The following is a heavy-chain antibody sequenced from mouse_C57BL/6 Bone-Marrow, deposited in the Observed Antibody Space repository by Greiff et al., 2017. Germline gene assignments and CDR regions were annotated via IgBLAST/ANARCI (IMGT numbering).Heavy chain of an antibody. V-gene: IGHV1-59*01. Sequence: QVQLQQPGAELVRPGTSVKLSCKASGYTFTSYWMHWVKQRPGQGLEWIGVIEPSDSYTNYNQKFKGKATLTVDTSSSTAYMQLSSLTSEDSAVYYCARGQLRYYFDYWGQGTTLTVSS. CDR2: IEPSDSYT. D-gene: IGHD3-2*02. J-gene: IGHJ2*01. CDR1: GYTFTSYW. CDR3: ARGQLRYYFDY.